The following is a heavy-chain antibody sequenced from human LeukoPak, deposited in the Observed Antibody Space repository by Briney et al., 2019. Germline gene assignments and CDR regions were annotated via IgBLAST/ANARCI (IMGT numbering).Heavy chain of an antibody. Sequence: GASVKVSCKASGGTFSSYAISWVRQAPGQGLEWMGRIIPILGIANYAQKFQGRVTITADKSTSTAYMELSSLRSEDTAVYYCARDLAAAGYFDYWGQGTLVTVSS. J-gene: IGHJ4*02. D-gene: IGHD6-13*01. V-gene: IGHV1-69*04. CDR2: IIPILGIA. CDR3: ARDLAAAGYFDY. CDR1: GGTFSSYA.